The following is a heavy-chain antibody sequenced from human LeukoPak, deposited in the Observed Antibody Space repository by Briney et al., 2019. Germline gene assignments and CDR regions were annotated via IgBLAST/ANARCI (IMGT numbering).Heavy chain of an antibody. Sequence: SETLSLTCTVSGGSISSGGYYWSWIRQPAGKGLEWIGRIYTSGSTNYNPSLKSRVSISVDTSKNQFSLKLSSVTAADTAVYHCARTSGLRWYQYYMDVWGKGTTVTISS. CDR2: IYTSGST. CDR1: GGSISSGGYY. D-gene: IGHD4-23*01. V-gene: IGHV4-61*02. CDR3: ARTSGLRWYQYYMDV. J-gene: IGHJ6*03.